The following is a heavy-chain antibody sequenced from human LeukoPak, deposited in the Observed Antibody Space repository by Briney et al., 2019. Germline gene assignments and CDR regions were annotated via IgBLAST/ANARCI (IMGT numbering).Heavy chain of an antibody. CDR1: GGSFSGYY. D-gene: IGHD3-9*01. Sequence: SETLSLTCADYGGSFSGYYWSWIRQPPGKGLEWIGEINHSGSTNYNPSLKSRVTISVDTSKNQFSLKLSSVTAADTAVYYCARTYYDILTGYSTDAFDIWGQGTMVTVSS. CDR3: ARTYYDILTGYSTDAFDI. CDR2: INHSGST. V-gene: IGHV4-34*01. J-gene: IGHJ3*02.